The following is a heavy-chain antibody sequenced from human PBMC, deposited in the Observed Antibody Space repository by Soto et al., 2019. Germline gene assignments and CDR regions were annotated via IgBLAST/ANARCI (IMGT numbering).Heavy chain of an antibody. D-gene: IGHD4-17*01. V-gene: IGHV2-5*02. Sequence: QITLKESGPTLGKPTQTLTLTCTFPGFSLNTSGVGVGWILQPPGKALEWFALIYWDHDKGYSPSLKSRLTKTKDTTKNQVVLTMTNMDPVDTGTYYCAHSSYGAYPIDCWGQGTLVTVSS. CDR2: IYWDHDK. CDR1: GFSLNTSGVG. CDR3: AHSSYGAYPIDC. J-gene: IGHJ4*02.